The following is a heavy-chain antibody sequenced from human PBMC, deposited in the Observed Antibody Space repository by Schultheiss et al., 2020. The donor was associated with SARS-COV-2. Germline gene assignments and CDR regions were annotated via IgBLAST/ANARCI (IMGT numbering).Heavy chain of an antibody. D-gene: IGHD2-21*01. CDR2: IYWDDDK. J-gene: IGHJ3*02. Sequence: SGPTLVKPTETLTLTCTVSGFSLSNARMGVSWIRRPPGKALEWLALIYWDDDKRYSPSLKSRLTITKDTSKSQVVLTMTNMDPVDTATYYCARIRVRDCGGDCLWPDYDAFDIWGQGTMVTVSS. V-gene: IGHV2-26*01. CDR3: ARIRVRDCGGDCLWPDYDAFDI. CDR1: GFSLSNARMG.